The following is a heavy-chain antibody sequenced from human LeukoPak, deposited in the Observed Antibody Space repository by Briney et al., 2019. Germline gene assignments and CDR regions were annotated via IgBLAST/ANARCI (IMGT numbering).Heavy chain of an antibody. CDR2: ISAYNGNT. CDR3: ATGPYDFWSGPPTYYMDV. D-gene: IGHD3-3*01. V-gene: IGHV1-18*01. J-gene: IGHJ6*03. CDR1: GYTFTSYG. Sequence: GASVKVSCKASGYTFTSYGISWVRQAPGQGLEWMGWISAYNGNTKYAQKLQGRVTMTTDTSTSTAYMELSSLRSEDTAVYYCATGPYDFWSGPPTYYMDVWGKGTTVTVSS.